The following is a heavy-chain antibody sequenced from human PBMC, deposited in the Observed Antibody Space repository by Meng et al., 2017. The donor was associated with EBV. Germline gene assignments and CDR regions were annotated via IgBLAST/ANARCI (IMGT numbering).Heavy chain of an antibody. V-gene: IGHV4-39*01. Sequence: QLQLRESGPGQVKPSETLSLTCTVYGDSISSFYYWGWIRQPPGRGLEWIGSVHYTGSTYYSPSLKSRVTVSVDTSKNQFSLRLTSVTAADTAVYYCARPFPSWQSPRLDPFGAWGQGTLGTVSS. D-gene: IGHD6-19*01. J-gene: IGHJ5*02. CDR2: VHYTGST. CDR3: ARPFPSWQSPRLDPFGA. CDR1: GDSISSFYY.